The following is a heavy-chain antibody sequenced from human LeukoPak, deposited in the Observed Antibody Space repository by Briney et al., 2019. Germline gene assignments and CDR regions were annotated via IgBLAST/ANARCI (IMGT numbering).Heavy chain of an antibody. D-gene: IGHD3-9*01. J-gene: IGHJ4*02. V-gene: IGHV3-30*04. CDR3: ARAGKSYDILSGYYLVD. Sequence: GGSLRLSCAASGFSFSYYAMHWVRQAPGKGLEWVALISSDGSYKYYTDSVKGRFTISRDNSKKILYLQMNSLRPEDTAVYYCARAGKSYDILSGYYLVDWGQGTLVTVSS. CDR2: ISSDGSYK. CDR1: GFSFSYYA.